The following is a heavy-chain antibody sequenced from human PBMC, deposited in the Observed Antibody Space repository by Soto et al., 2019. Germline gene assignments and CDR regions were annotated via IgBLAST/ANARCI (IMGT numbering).Heavy chain of an antibody. CDR2: IYNSGRY. CDR3: ASNSYGYTFYDY. Sequence: SETLSLTCTVSGGFIWGWIRQSPDKGLEWIGYIYNSGRYNYNPSLESRLTISIDTSKNQFSLKLGSVTAADTAVYYCASNSYGYTFYDYWGQGTLVTVSS. J-gene: IGHJ4*02. CDR1: GGFI. D-gene: IGHD5-18*01. V-gene: IGHV4-59*01.